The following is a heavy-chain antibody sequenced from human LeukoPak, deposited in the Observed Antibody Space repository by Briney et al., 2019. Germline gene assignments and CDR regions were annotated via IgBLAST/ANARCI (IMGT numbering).Heavy chain of an antibody. CDR2: IYYSGST. J-gene: IGHJ4*02. CDR3: ARKQMYSSSSELDY. V-gene: IGHV4-39*01. D-gene: IGHD6-6*01. CDR1: GGSISSSSYY. Sequence: PSETLSLTCTVSGGSISSSSYYWGWIRQPPGKGLEWIGSIYYSGSTYYNPSLKSRVTISVDTSKNQFSLKPSSVTAADTAVYYCARKQMYSSSSELDYWGQGTLVTVSS.